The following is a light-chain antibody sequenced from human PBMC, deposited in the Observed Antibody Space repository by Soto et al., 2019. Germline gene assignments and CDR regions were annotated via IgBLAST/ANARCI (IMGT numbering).Light chain of an antibody. CDR3: QQYGSSSYT. Sequence: EIVLTQSPGTLSLSPGERATLSCRASRSVSSTYLAWYQQNPGQAPRLLIYGASSRATGIPDRFGGSGSGTDFTLTISRLEPEDFAVYFCQQYGSSSYTFGQGTKLEIK. CDR1: RSVSSTY. J-gene: IGKJ2*01. V-gene: IGKV3-20*01. CDR2: GAS.